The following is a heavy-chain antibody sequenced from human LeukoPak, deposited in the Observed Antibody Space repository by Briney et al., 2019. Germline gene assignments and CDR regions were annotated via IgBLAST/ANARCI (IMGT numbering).Heavy chain of an antibody. CDR3: ARDCSGGSCFSGPFEY. J-gene: IGHJ4*02. CDR1: GGSISYSSYY. D-gene: IGHD2-15*01. V-gene: IGHV4-39*02. Sequence: SETLSLTCTVSGGSISYSSYYWGWIRQPPGKGLEWIGSIYYTGSSYYNPSLKSRVTISVDTSKNQFSLKLRSVTAADTAVYYCARDCSGGSCFSGPFEYWGQGTLVTVSP. CDR2: IYYTGSS.